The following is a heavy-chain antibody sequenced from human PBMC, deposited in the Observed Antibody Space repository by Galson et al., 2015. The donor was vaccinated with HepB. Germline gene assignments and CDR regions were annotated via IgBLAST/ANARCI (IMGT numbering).Heavy chain of an antibody. CDR1: GYTFTSYW. Sequence: QSGAEVKKPGESLNISCKGSGYTFTSYWIGWVRQMPGKGLEWMGIIYPGDSDTRYRPSFQGQVTISADKSISTAYLQWSSLKASDTAMYYCARHASPFGSHRDNWFDPWGQGTQVTVSS. CDR2: IYPGDSDT. D-gene: IGHD2-15*01. CDR3: ARHASPFGSHRDNWFDP. J-gene: IGHJ5*02. V-gene: IGHV5-51*01.